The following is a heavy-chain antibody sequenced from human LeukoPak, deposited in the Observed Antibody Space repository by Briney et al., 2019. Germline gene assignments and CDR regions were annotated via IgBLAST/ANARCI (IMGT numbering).Heavy chain of an antibody. D-gene: IGHD6-19*01. CDR3: ARVRGWYKYFDY. CDR1: GGSISSSSYY. J-gene: IGHJ4*02. V-gene: IGHV4-39*07. Sequence: SETLSLTCTVSGGSISSSSYYWGWIRQPPGKELEWIGSIYYSGSTYYNPSLKSRVTISVDTSKNQFSLKLSSVTAADTAVYYCARVRGWYKYFDYWGQGTLVTVSS. CDR2: IYYSGST.